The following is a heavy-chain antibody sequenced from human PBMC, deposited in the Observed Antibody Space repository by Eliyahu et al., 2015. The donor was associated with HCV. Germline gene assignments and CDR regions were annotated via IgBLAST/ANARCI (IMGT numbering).Heavy chain of an antibody. V-gene: IGHV3-49*04. D-gene: IGHD3-10*01. Sequence: EVQLVESGGGLVQPGRSLRLSCTASGFTFGDYAMXWVRQAPGKGLEWVGFIRSKAYGGTTEYAASVKGRFTISRDDSKSIAYLQMNSLKTEDTAVYYCTRDGLWFGETGAFDIWGQGTMVTVSS. J-gene: IGHJ3*02. CDR3: TRDGLWFGETGAFDI. CDR1: GFTFGDYA. CDR2: IRSKAYGGTT.